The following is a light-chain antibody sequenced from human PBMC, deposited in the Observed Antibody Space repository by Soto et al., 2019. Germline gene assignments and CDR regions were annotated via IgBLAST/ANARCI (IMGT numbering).Light chain of an antibody. CDR2: AAS. CDR1: QSVSSYY. Sequence: EIVFTQSPCTLSLSPGERASLSCRASQSVSSYYLAWYQQKPGQAPRLLIYAASSRATGIPDRFSGGGSGTDFTLTISRLKPEDFAVYYCQQCGSSPWTFGQGTKVDIK. CDR3: QQCGSSPWT. J-gene: IGKJ1*01. V-gene: IGKV3-20*01.